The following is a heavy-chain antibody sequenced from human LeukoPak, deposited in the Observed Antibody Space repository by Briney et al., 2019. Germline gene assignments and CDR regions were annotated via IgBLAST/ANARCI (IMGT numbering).Heavy chain of an antibody. CDR2: INHSGST. CDR3: ASSPRSSGYYWKLDY. J-gene: IGHJ4*02. CDR1: GGSFSGYY. Sequence: PSETLSLTCAVYGGSFSGYYWSWIRQPPGKGLEWIGEINHSGSTNYNPSLKSRVTISVDTSKNQFSLKLSSVTAADTAVYYCASSPRSSGYYWKLDYWGQGTLVTVSS. D-gene: IGHD3-22*01. V-gene: IGHV4-34*01.